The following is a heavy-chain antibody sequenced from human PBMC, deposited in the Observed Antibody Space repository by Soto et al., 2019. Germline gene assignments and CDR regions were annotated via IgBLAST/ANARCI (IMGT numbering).Heavy chain of an antibody. J-gene: IGHJ4*02. Sequence: SVKVSCKDFCYIFTNYGISRVRQAPGQGLEWMGWISAYNGNTIYAQKLQGRVTMTTDTSTSTAYMELRSLRSDDTAVYYCARLLTAARYKDNAYWGQGTLVTGSS. CDR3: ARLLTAARYKDNAY. V-gene: IGHV1-18*01. CDR2: ISAYNGNT. CDR1: CYIFTNYG. D-gene: IGHD1-1*01.